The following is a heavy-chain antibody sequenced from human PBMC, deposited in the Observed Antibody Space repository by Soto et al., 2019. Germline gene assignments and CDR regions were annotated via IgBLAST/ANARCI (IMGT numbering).Heavy chain of an antibody. CDR1: GYTFTGYY. V-gene: IGHV1-2*04. CDR2: INPNSGGT. J-gene: IGHJ6*02. CDR3: ASIFRGYSYGFHYYGMDV. Sequence: ASVKVSCKASGYTFTGYYMHWVRQAPGQGLEWMGWINPNSGGTNYAQKFQGWVTMTRDTSISTAYMELSRLRSDDTAVYYCASIFRGYSYGFHYYGMDVWGQGTTVTVSS. D-gene: IGHD5-18*01.